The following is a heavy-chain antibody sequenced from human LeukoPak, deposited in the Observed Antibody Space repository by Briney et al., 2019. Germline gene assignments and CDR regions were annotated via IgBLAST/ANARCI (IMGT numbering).Heavy chain of an antibody. V-gene: IGHV4-38-2*02. J-gene: IGHJ3*02. CDR2: IYHSGST. CDR3: ARGLYDYVWGSYLPDAFDI. D-gene: IGHD3-16*02. CDR1: GYSISSGYY. Sequence: SETLSLTCTVSGYSISSGYYWGWIRQPPGKGLEWIGSIYHSGSTYYNPSLKSRVTISVDTSKNQFSLKLSSVTAADTAVYHCARGLYDYVWGSYLPDAFDIWGQGTMVTVSS.